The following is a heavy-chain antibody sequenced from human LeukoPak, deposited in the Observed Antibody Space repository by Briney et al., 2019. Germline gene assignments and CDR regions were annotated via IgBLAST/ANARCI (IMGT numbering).Heavy chain of an antibody. J-gene: IGHJ3*02. CDR3: AREQGGLLLPWRPGGVDAFDI. CDR2: ISAYNGNT. CDR1: GYTFTSYG. D-gene: IGHD2-15*01. Sequence: ASVKVSCKASGYTFTSYGISWVRQAPGQGLEWMGWISAYNGNTNYAQKLQGRVTMTTDTSTSTAYMELRSLRSDDTAVYYCAREQGGLLLPWRPGGVDAFDIWGRGTMVTVSS. V-gene: IGHV1-18*04.